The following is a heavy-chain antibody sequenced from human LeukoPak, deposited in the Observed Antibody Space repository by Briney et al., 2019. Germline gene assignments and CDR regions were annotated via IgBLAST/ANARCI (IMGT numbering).Heavy chain of an antibody. D-gene: IGHD1-1*01. CDR1: GFTFSTYV. J-gene: IGHJ4*02. Sequence: GGSLRLSCAASGFTFSTYVMSWVRQAPGKGLEWVSAISGSGGSTYFADSVKGRFTISRDNSKNTLYLQMNSLGADDTAVYYCAKGNWRYFDYWGQGTLVTVSS. CDR2: ISGSGGST. CDR3: AKGNWRYFDY. V-gene: IGHV3-23*01.